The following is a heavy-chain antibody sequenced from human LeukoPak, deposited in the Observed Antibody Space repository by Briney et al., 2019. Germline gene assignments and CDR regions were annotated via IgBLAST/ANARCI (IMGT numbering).Heavy chain of an antibody. CDR1: GYTFTGYY. CDR3: PRDLYGSGSYIPFDY. D-gene: IGHD3-10*01. V-gene: IGHV1-2*02. J-gene: IGHJ4*02. Sequence: ASVKVSCKASGYTFTGYYMHWVRQAPGQGLEWMGWINPSSGATNYAQKFQGRVTMTSDTSISTAYMELSSLRSDDTAVYYCPRDLYGSGSYIPFDYWGQGSLVTVSS. CDR2: INPSSGAT.